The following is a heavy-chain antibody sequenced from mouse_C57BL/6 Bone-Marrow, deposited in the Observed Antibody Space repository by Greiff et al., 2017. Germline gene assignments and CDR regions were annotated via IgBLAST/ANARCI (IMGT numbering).Heavy chain of an antibody. CDR3: ARAGTNYDMDN. D-gene: IGHD3-3*01. CDR2: INPNSGST. J-gene: IGHJ4*01. Sequence: QVQLQQPGAELVKPGASVKLSCKASGYTFTSYWMHWVKQRPGQGLEWIGMINPNSGSTNYNEKFKSKATLTVDKSSSTAYMQLSSLTSEDAAVYYCARAGTNYDMDNGGQGTSVTVTS. V-gene: IGHV1-64*01. CDR1: GYTFTSYW.